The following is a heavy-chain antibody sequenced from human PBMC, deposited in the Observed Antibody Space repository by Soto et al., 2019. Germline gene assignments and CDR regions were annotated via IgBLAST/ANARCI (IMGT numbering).Heavy chain of an antibody. CDR2: IYYNGNI. D-gene: IGHD3-10*01. CDR1: GGSITSYY. V-gene: IGHV4-59*01. CDR3: ATGRVYFGSEY. Sequence: QVQLQESGPGLVKPLETLSLTCTVPGGSITSYYLSWVRQPPGKGLEWIGYIYYNGNINYNPSLNSRLTISLDTSKNQFSLRLSSVTAADTAVYYWATGRVYFGSEYWGQGTLVTVSS. J-gene: IGHJ4*02.